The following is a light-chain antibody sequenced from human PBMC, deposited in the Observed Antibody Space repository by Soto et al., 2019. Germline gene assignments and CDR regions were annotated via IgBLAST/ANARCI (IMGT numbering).Light chain of an antibody. CDR1: SSNIGATRD. Sequence: QSVLTQPPSVSGAPGQRVTISSTGSSSNIGATRDVHWYQQRPGTAPKLLIYGNTNRPPGIPDRFSGSKSGTSAALVITGLQAEDEADYYCQSYDSDLNGLYVFGTGTKLTVL. V-gene: IGLV1-40*01. CDR2: GNT. CDR3: QSYDSDLNGLYV. J-gene: IGLJ1*01.